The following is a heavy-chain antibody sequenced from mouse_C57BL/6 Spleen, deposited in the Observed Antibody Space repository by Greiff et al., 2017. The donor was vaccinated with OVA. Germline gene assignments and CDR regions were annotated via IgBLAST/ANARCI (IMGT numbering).Heavy chain of an antibody. CDR1: GYSITSGYY. J-gene: IGHJ2*01. Sequence: EVKLVESGPGLVKPSQSLSLTCSVTGYSITSGYYWNWIRQFPGNKLEWMGYISYDGSNNYNPSLKNRISITRDTSKNQFFLKLDSVTTEDTATYYCALWGNYFDYWGQGTTLTVSS. D-gene: IGHD1-1*02. V-gene: IGHV3-6*01. CDR2: ISYDGSN. CDR3: ALWGNYFDY.